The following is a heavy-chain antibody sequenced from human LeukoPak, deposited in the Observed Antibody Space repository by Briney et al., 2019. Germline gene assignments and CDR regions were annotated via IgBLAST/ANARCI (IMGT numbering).Heavy chain of an antibody. CDR1: AFTFSAHA. V-gene: IGHV3-23*01. J-gene: IGHJ4*02. Sequence: PGGSLRPSCAASAFTFSAHAMTWVRQTPGKGLEWVSNISDDGGSTFYADSVKGRFTIARDNSKDTLYLQMNSLRAEDTAIYYCAKTGISGAATVFFDSWGQGTLVTVSS. CDR3: AKTGISGAATVFFDS. D-gene: IGHD1-26*01. CDR2: ISDDGGST.